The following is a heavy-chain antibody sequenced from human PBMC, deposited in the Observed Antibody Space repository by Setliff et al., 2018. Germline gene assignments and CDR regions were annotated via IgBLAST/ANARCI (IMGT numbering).Heavy chain of an antibody. D-gene: IGHD1-26*01. Sequence: GASVKVSCKASGYTFTSYDINWVRQATGQGLEWMGGIIPIFGTANYAQKFQGRVTITADESTSTAYMELSSLRSEDTAVYYCARVSRTIVAARGFDYWGQGTLVTVSS. CDR2: IIPIFGTA. V-gene: IGHV1-69*13. J-gene: IGHJ4*02. CDR3: ARVSRTIVAARGFDY. CDR1: GYTFTSYD.